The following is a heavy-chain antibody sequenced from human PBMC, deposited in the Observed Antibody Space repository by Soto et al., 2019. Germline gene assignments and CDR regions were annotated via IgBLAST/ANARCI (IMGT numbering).Heavy chain of an antibody. Sequence: SETLSLTCTVSGGSISSGGYYWSWIRQHPGKGLEWIGYIYYSGSTYHNPSLKSRVTISVDTSKNQFSLKLSSVTAADTAVYYCARITIFGVDYYGMDVWGQGTMVTVSS. D-gene: IGHD3-3*01. J-gene: IGHJ6*02. V-gene: IGHV4-31*03. CDR1: GGSISSGGYY. CDR3: ARITIFGVDYYGMDV. CDR2: IYYSGST.